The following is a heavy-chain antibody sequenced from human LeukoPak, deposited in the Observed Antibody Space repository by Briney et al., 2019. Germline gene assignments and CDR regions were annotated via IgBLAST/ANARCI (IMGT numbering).Heavy chain of an antibody. CDR3: ARIWFGESYNWFDP. CDR2: IKQDGREI. V-gene: IGHV3-7*01. CDR1: GFTFNSFW. D-gene: IGHD3-10*01. J-gene: IGHJ5*02. Sequence: GGSLRLSCVASGFTFNSFWMSWVRQAPGKGLEWVANIKQDGREIYYVDSVEGRFIISRDNAKNSLYLQMNSLRVEDTAVYYCARIWFGESYNWFDPWGQGTLVTVSS.